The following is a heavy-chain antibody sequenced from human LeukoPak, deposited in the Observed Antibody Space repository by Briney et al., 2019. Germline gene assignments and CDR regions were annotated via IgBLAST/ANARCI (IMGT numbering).Heavy chain of an antibody. CDR1: GGSISSYY. CDR2: IYYSGST. CDR3: ARLRTPNYYYYGMDV. Sequence: SETLSLTCTVSGGSISSYYWSWIRQPPGKGLEWIGYIYYSGSTNYNPSLKSRVTISVDTSKNQFSLKLSSVTAADTAVYYCARLRTPNYYYYGMDVWGKGTTVTVSS. V-gene: IGHV4-59*08. D-gene: IGHD4-23*01. J-gene: IGHJ6*04.